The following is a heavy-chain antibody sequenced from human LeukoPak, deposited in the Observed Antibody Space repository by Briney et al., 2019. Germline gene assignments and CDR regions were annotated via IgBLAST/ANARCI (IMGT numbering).Heavy chain of an antibody. D-gene: IGHD2-21*01. CDR1: GGSISSSSYY. CDR3: ATHMGYYYMEV. J-gene: IGHJ6*03. Sequence: SETLSLTCTVSGGSISSSSYYWGWIRQPPGKGLEWIGYIYYSGSTNYNPSLKSRVTISVDTSKNQFSLKLSSVTAADTAVYYCATHMGYYYMEVWGKGTTVTVSS. V-gene: IGHV4-61*05. CDR2: IYYSGST.